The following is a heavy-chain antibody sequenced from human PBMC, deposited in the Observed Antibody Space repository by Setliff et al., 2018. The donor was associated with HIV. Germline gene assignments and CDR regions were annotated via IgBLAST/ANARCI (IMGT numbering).Heavy chain of an antibody. CDR1: GGSMNTYY. CDR2: MYYSGRT. CDR3: ARGLAGDYDFWSGYRDYYYMDI. V-gene: IGHV4-59*08. Sequence: PSETLSLTCTVSGGSMNTYYWSWIRQPPGKGLEWIGYMYYSGRTNCNPSLKSRVTISVDTSKKQLSLRLRSVPAADTAKYYCARGLAGDYDFWSGYRDYYYMDIWGKGTTVTVSS. J-gene: IGHJ6*03. D-gene: IGHD3-3*01.